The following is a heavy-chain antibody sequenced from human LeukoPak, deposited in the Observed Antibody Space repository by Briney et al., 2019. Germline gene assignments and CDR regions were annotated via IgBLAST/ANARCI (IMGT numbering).Heavy chain of an antibody. D-gene: IGHD3-22*01. CDR1: GGSFSGYY. J-gene: IGHJ4*02. CDR3: ARGRFTYYDSLAPFDY. CDR2: INHSGST. Sequence: RASETLSLTCAVYGGSFSGYYWSWIRQPPGKGLEWIGEINHSGSTNYNPSLKSRVTIPVDTSKNQFSLKLSSVTAADTAVYYCARGRFTYYDSLAPFDYWGQGTLVTVSS. V-gene: IGHV4-34*01.